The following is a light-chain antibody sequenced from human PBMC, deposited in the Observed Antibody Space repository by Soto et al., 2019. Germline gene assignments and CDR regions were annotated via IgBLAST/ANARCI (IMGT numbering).Light chain of an antibody. Sequence: DIVMTQSPDSLAVSLGERATINCKSSQSVLYSSNNQNYLAWYQQKPGHPPKLLIYWASTRESGVPDRFSGSGSGTDFTLTISSLQAEDVAVYYCQQYYSTPPTFGQGTKLEIK. CDR3: QQYYSTPPT. CDR2: WAS. CDR1: QSVLYSSNNQNY. J-gene: IGKJ2*01. V-gene: IGKV4-1*01.